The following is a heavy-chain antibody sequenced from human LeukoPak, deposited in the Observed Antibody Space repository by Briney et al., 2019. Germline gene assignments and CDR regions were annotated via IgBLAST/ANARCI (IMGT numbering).Heavy chain of an antibody. Sequence: PGGSLRLSCAASGFTFSAYWMSWVRQAPGKGLEWVANLKQDGSEKYYVDSVKVRFTISRDNAKNSLYLQMNSLRGEDTAVYCCARDDGFYSASGIYQNYFDHWGQGILVTVSP. CDR2: LKQDGSEK. D-gene: IGHD3-10*01. CDR3: ARDDGFYSASGIYQNYFDH. V-gene: IGHV3-7*01. CDR1: GFTFSAYW. J-gene: IGHJ4*02.